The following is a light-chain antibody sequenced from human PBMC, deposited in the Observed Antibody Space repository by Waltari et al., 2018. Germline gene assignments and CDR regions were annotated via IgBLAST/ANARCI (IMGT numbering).Light chain of an antibody. CDR3: QKYGTLPAT. J-gene: IGKJ1*01. CDR2: EAS. V-gene: IGKV3-20*01. Sequence: SGRASQSVSKDVAGYQQEPGHAPRLLIYEASIRATGSPDRFSGSGWGTDCSLTISSLEPEDFAVYYCQKYGTLPATFGQGTKVQ. CDR1: QSVSKD.